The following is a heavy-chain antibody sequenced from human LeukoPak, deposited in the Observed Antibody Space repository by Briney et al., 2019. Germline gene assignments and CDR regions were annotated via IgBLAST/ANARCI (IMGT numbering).Heavy chain of an antibody. J-gene: IGHJ6*02. CDR1: GFTFDDYA. CDR2: ISGDGGST. D-gene: IGHD6-19*01. CDR3: AKDSSSGWYLYYYYGMDV. Sequence: GGSLRLSCAPSGFTFDDYAMHWVRQAPGKGLEWVSLISGDGGSTYYADSVKGRFTISRDNSKNSLYLQMNSLRTEDTALYYCAKDSSSGWYLYYYYGMDVWGQGTTVTVSS. V-gene: IGHV3-43*02.